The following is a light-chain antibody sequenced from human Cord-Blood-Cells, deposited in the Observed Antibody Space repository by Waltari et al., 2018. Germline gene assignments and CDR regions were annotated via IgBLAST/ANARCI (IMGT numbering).Light chain of an antibody. V-gene: IGLV2-23*01. Sequence: QSALTQPASVSGSPGQSITISCTGTSSDVGSYNLVSWYQQHPGKAPKLMIYEGSKRPSGVSNRLSGSNSGNTASLTISGLQAEDEADYYCCSYAGSSTLVFGGGTKLTVL. CDR2: EGS. J-gene: IGLJ3*02. CDR3: CSYAGSSTLV. CDR1: SSDVGSYNL.